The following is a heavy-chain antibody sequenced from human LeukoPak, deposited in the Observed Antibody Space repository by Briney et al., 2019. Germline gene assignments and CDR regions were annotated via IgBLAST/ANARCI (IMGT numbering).Heavy chain of an antibody. CDR1: GYTFTGYY. V-gene: IGHV1-2*06. Sequence: ASVKVSCKASGYTFTGYYMHWVRQAPGQGLEWMGRINPNSGGTNYAQKFQGRVTMTRDTSISTAYMELSRLRSDDTAVYYCAAGPSPGGTVAGTNGGYWGQGTLVTVSS. J-gene: IGHJ4*02. D-gene: IGHD6-19*01. CDR3: AAGPSPGGTVAGTNGGY. CDR2: INPNSGGT.